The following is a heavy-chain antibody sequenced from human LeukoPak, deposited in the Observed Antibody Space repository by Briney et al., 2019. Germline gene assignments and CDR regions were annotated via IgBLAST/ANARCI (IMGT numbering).Heavy chain of an antibody. CDR2: IYYSGST. Sequence: SETLSLTCTVSGYSISSGYYWGWIRQPPGKGLEWIGYIYYSGSTNYNPSLESRVTISVDTSKNQFSLKLSSVTAADTAVYYCARGVVIAPQTFDYWGQGTLVTVSS. CDR1: GYSISSGYY. J-gene: IGHJ4*02. V-gene: IGHV4-38-2*02. D-gene: IGHD2-21*01. CDR3: ARGVVIAPQTFDY.